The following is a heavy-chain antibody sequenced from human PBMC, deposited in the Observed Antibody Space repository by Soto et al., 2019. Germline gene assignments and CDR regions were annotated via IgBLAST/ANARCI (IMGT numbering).Heavy chain of an antibody. CDR2: INHSGST. V-gene: IGHV4-34*01. Sequence: QVQLQQWGAGLLKPSETLSLTCAVYGGSFSGYYWSWIRQPPGKGLEWIGEINHSGSTNYNPSLKSRVTISVDTSKNQFSLKLSSVTAADTAVYYCARGRSDFWSGYHHQPNFDYWGQGTLVTVSS. D-gene: IGHD3-3*01. CDR1: GGSFSGYY. J-gene: IGHJ4*02. CDR3: ARGRSDFWSGYHHQPNFDY.